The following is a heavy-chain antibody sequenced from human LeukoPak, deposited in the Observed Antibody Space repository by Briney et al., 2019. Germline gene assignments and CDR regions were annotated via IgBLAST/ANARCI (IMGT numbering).Heavy chain of an antibody. J-gene: IGHJ2*01. CDR1: GFTFSSYS. CDR2: ISSSSSTI. CDR3: AKDTALWGMDWYFDL. Sequence: GGSLRLSCAASGFTFSSYSMNWVRQAPGKGLEWVSYISSSSSTIYYADSVKGRFTISRDNAKNSLYLQMNSLRAEDTALYYCAKDTALWGMDWYFDLWGRGTLVTVSS. V-gene: IGHV3-48*04. D-gene: IGHD3-16*01.